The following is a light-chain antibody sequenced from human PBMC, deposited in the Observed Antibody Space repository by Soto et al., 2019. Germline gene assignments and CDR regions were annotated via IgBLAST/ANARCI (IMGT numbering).Light chain of an antibody. J-gene: IGKJ5*01. CDR2: GAS. CDR3: QQRRNWQVT. V-gene: IGKV3D-20*02. Sequence: EIVLTQSPGTLSLSPGERATLSCSASQSVSNNYLSWYQQKPGQAPRLLIYGASNRATGIPDRFSGSGSGTDFTLTISSLEPEDFAVYYCQQRRNWQVTFGQGTRLEIK. CDR1: QSVSNNY.